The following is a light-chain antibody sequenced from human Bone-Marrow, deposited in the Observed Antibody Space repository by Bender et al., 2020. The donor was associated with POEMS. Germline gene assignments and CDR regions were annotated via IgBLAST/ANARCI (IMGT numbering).Light chain of an antibody. CDR2: EDT. Sequence: QSALTQPASVSGSPGQSITISCTGTRSDIGSYNLVSWYQQHPGKAPKLLISEDTNRPSGVSNHFSGSKFGNTASLTISGLQADDEADYYCSSFTASTTYVFGSGTKVTVL. CDR3: SSFTASTTYV. V-gene: IGLV2-14*02. J-gene: IGLJ1*01. CDR1: RSDIGSYNL.